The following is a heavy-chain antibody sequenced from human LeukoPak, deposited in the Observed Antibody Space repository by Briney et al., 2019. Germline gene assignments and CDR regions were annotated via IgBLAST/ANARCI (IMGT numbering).Heavy chain of an antibody. V-gene: IGHV3-48*02. J-gene: IGHJ4*02. CDR3: ARRDPFDY. CDR1: GFTFSAYH. CDR2: ISSDSGTI. Sequence: GGSLRLSCASSGFTFSAYHMNWIRQAPGKGLEWISFISSDSGTIYYADSVKGRFTISRNNAANSLYLQMNNLRDEDTAVYYCARRDPFDYWGQGTMVTVSS.